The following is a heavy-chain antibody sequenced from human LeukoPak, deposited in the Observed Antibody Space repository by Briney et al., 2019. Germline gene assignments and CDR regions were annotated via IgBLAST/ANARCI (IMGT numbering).Heavy chain of an antibody. J-gene: IGHJ5*02. CDR3: AKDHLRAVAGIDWFDP. V-gene: IGHV3-23*01. CDR1: GFTFSSYA. CDR2: ISGSGGST. Sequence: GGSLRLSCAASGFTFSSYAMSWVRQAPGKRLEWVSAISGSGGSTYYADSVKGRFTISRDNSKNTLYLQMNSLRAEDTAVYYCAKDHLRAVAGIDWFDPWGQGTLVTVSS. D-gene: IGHD6-19*01.